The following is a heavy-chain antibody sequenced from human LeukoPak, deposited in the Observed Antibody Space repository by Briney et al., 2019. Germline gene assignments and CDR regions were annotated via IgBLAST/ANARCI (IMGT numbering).Heavy chain of an antibody. J-gene: IGHJ4*03. CDR2: ITGDARST. Sequence: GGSLRLSCAAAGFTFSSYWMRWVRQAPGKGLGWGSRITGDARSTSYASSVKGRFTISSDNAKNTLYLKRTSLPAEATAVYSCASSFRSSGSENFDYWGPGDPGTASS. CDR1: GFTFSSYW. CDR3: ASSFRSSGSENFDY. D-gene: IGHD3-10*01. V-gene: IGHV3-74*01.